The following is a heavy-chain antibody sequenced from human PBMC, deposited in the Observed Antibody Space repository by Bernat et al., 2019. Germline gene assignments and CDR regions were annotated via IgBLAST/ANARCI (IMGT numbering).Heavy chain of an antibody. CDR3: ARGGLVVLAPADY. CDR2: ISSFGSSI. CDR1: GFTFTNYA. J-gene: IGHJ4*02. V-gene: IGHV3-64*01. D-gene: IGHD2-15*01. Sequence: EVQLVESGGGLVQPGGSLRLSCAASGFTFTNYAMHWVRQAPGKGLEFVSVISSFGSSISYEKSVKGRFTISRDNSKNSLYLQMGSLRAEDRAVYFCARGGLVVLAPADYWGQGTLVTVSS.